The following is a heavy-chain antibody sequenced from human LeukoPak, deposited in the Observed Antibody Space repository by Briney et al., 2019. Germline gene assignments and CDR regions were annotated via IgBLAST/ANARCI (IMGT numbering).Heavy chain of an antibody. CDR3: ARDHSSSWSNLDY. D-gene: IGHD6-13*01. Sequence: PGRSLRLSCAASGFTFSSYGMHWVRQAPGKGLEWVAVIWYDGSNKYYADSVKGRFTISRDNSKNTLYLQMNSLRAEDTAVYYCARDHSSSWSNLDYWGQGTLVTVSS. J-gene: IGHJ4*02. V-gene: IGHV3-33*08. CDR2: IWYDGSNK. CDR1: GFTFSSYG.